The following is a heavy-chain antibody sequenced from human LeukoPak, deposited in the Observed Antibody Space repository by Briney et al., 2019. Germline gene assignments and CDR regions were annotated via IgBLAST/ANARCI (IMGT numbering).Heavy chain of an antibody. V-gene: IGHV3-7*04. CDR3: ARGYDSSGDLFDY. CDR2: IKQDGSEK. D-gene: IGHD3-22*01. Sequence: GGSLRLSCAASGFTFSSYWMTWVRQAPGKGLEWVANIKQDGSEKYYVDSVKGRFSISRDNAKNSLYLQMNSLRAEDTAVYCCARGYDSSGDLFDYRGQGTLVTVSS. J-gene: IGHJ4*02. CDR1: GFTFSSYW.